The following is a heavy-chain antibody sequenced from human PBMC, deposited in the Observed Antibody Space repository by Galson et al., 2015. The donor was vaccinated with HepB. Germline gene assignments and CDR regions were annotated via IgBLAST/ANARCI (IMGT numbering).Heavy chain of an antibody. CDR1: GYTFTGYY. J-gene: IGHJ4*02. CDR2: INPHSGGT. V-gene: IGHV1-2*02. CDR3: ARVWFGELLVGY. Sequence: SVKVSCKASGYTFTGYYMHWVRQAPGQGLEWMGWINPHSGGTVYAQKFQGRVTMTRDTSISTAYMELSRLRPDDTAVYYCARVWFGELLVGYWGQGTLVTVSS. D-gene: IGHD3-10*01.